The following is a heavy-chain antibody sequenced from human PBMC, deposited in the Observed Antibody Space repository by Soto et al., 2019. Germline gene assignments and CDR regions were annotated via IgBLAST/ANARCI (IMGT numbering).Heavy chain of an antibody. CDR3: ARGAGGGYTYDYDL. CDR2: INNKGST. Sequence: SETLSLTCSVSGGAISSGGYYWTWIRQHPGKGLEWVGYINNKGSTYYNPSLRSRLIISVDTSKKHFSLNLTSVTTADTAVYYCARGAGGGYTYDYDLLGQGTLVTVSS. CDR1: GGAISSGGYY. V-gene: IGHV4-31*03. D-gene: IGHD5-18*01. J-gene: IGHJ5*02.